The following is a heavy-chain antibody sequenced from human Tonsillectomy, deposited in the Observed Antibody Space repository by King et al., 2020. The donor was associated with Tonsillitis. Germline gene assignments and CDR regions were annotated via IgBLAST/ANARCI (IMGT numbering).Heavy chain of an antibody. CDR3: ASHISGSFSYYYYGMDV. CDR1: GFTFSPYA. J-gene: IGHJ6*02. CDR2: ISYDGSDT. Sequence: VQLVESGGGVVQPGRSLRLSCAASGFTFSPYAMHWVRQAPGKGLEWVAVISYDGSDTYYADSVKGRFTISRDNFKNTLYLQMNSLRVEDTAVYYCASHISGSFSYYYYGMDVWGQGTTITVPS. V-gene: IGHV3-30*04. D-gene: IGHD1-26*01.